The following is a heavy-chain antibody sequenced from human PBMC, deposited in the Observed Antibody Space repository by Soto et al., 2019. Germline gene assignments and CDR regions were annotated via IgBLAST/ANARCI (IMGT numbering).Heavy chain of an antibody. D-gene: IGHD4-17*01. CDR1: GFTFSSYA. V-gene: IGHV3-23*01. CDR3: AKVQGGWDGEFDAFDI. CDR2: ISGSGGST. Sequence: EVQLLASGGGLVQPGGSLRLSCAASGFTFSSYAMSWVRQAPGKGLEWVSAISGSGGSTYYADSVKGRFTISRDNTKNTLYLQMNSLRAEDTAVYYCAKVQGGWDGEFDAFDIWGQGTMVAVSS. J-gene: IGHJ3*02.